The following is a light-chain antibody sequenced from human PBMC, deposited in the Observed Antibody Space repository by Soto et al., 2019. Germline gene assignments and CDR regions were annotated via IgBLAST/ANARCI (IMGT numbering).Light chain of an antibody. CDR2: DAS. Sequence: EIVLTQSPATLSLSPGERATLSCRASQSVSSYLAWYQQKPGQAPRLLIYDASNSATGIPARFTGSRSGTDFTLTISTLEPVNFTVYYCQHLTTWPPTFGQRPKLQIK. CDR3: QHLTTWPPT. V-gene: IGKV3-11*01. CDR1: QSVSSY. J-gene: IGKJ2*01.